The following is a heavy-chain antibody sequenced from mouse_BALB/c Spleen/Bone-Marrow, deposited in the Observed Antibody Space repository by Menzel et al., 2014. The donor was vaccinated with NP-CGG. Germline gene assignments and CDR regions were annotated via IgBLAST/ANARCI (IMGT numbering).Heavy chain of an antibody. CDR3: TRTTEGFDY. V-gene: IGHV1-69*02. D-gene: IGHD1-1*01. J-gene: IGHJ2*01. CDR1: GYTFTSYW. Sequence: QVQLKESGAELVRPGASVKLSCKASGYTFTSYWINWVKQRPGQGFEWIGNIYPSDSYTNYNQKFKDKATLTVDKSSSTAYMQLSSPTSEDSAVYYCTRTTEGFDYWGQGTTLTVSS. CDR2: IYPSDSYT.